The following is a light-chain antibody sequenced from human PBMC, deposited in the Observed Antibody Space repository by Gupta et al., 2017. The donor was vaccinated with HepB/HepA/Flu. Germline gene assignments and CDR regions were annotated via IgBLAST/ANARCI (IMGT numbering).Light chain of an antibody. CDR1: SSNVGRNN. V-gene: IGLV1-44*01. Sequence: QSVLPQSTSVSGTPVQGVTISCSGSSSNVGRNNVNWYQQRPGTAPKLLIYYNDERPSGVPDRISGSKSGTSASLAISGLQSEDEADYYCAAWDTSLNVVVFGGGTKLTVL. CDR2: YND. CDR3: AAWDTSLNVVV. J-gene: IGLJ2*01.